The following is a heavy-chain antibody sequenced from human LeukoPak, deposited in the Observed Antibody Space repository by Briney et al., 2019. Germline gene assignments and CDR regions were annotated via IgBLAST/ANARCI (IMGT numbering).Heavy chain of an antibody. V-gene: IGHV3-20*04. CDR2: INWSGGTT. CDR1: GFTFSDYG. CDR3: AVTPRDHYYFIYL. Sequence: GGSLRLSCAASGFTFSDYGMSWVRQAPGKGLEWVSGINWSGGTTVYADSVKGRFTISSDNAKISLALQMNSLRAEDTALYYCAVTPRDHYYFIYLWGKGTTLTVS. J-gene: IGHJ6*03.